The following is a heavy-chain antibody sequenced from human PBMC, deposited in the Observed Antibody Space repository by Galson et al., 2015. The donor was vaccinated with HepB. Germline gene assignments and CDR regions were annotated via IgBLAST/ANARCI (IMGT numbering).Heavy chain of an antibody. CDR3: AKSGGKWNYEH. CDR2: LTGSGGTT. Sequence: SLRLSCAASGFTFSNYAMGWVRQAPGKGLEWVSGLTGSGGTTYYADSANGRFTISRDNSKNTLHLQMSSLRAEDTAVYYCAKSGGKWNYEHWGQGTLVTVSS. V-gene: IGHV3-23*01. D-gene: IGHD1-7*01. CDR1: GFTFSNYA. J-gene: IGHJ4*02.